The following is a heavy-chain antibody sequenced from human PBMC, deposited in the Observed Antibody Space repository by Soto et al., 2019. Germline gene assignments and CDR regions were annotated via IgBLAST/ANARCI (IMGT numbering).Heavy chain of an antibody. CDR1: GCSFSTYC. V-gene: IGHV3-30*18. Sequence: GSLLPACTASGCSFSTYCMHWVRQAPGKGLEWVAVISYDGSNKYYADSVKGRFTISRDNSKNTLYLQMNSLRAEDTAVYYCAKDWGSEWELWSSAPYYYYYGMDVWGQGTKVTVYS. CDR3: AKDWGSEWELWSSAPYYYYYGMDV. J-gene: IGHJ6*02. D-gene: IGHD1-26*01. CDR2: ISYDGSNK.